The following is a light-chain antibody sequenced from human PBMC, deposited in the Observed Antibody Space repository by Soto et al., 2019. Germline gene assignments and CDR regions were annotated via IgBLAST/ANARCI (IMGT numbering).Light chain of an antibody. CDR2: DAS. CDR3: QHYYLYGRLT. V-gene: IGKV1-5*01. Sequence: DIQMTQSPSTLSASIGDTVTISCRTSQTINNLLAWYQKKPGQAPEPLIFDASTVNPGVPSRFSGSGSGTDFTLTIRDLQPDDFATYYCQHYYLYGRLTFGPGTTVDIK. J-gene: IGKJ3*01. CDR1: QTINNL.